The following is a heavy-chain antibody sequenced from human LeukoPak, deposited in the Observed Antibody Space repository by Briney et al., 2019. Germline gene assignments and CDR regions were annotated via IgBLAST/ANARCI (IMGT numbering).Heavy chain of an antibody. V-gene: IGHV3-30-3*01. D-gene: IGHD4-17*01. Sequence: GWSLRLSCAASGFTFSSYAMHWVRQAPGKGLEWVAVISYDGSNKYYADSVKGRFTISRDNSKNTLYLQMNSLRAEDTAVYYCARDSGDYGDNNIDYWGQGTLVTVSS. CDR3: ARDSGDYGDNNIDY. CDR2: ISYDGSNK. CDR1: GFTFSSYA. J-gene: IGHJ4*02.